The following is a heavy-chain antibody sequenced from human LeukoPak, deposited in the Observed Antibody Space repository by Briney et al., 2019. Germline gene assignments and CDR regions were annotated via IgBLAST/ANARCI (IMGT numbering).Heavy chain of an antibody. D-gene: IGHD2-15*01. V-gene: IGHV3-23*01. Sequence: GSLRLSCAASGFTFGGSGMSWVRQAPGKGLEWISSSGDSDGSTYYADSLKGRFTISRDNSKNTLYLQMNNLRAEDTAVYYCAKGGCRGTCNPLAYWGQGALVTVSP. CDR1: GFTFGGSG. CDR2: SGDSDGST. J-gene: IGHJ4*02. CDR3: AKGGCRGTCNPLAY.